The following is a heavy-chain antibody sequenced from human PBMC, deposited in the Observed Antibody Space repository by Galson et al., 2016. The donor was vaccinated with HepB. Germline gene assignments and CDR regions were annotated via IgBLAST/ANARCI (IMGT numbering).Heavy chain of an antibody. CDR2: ILYDGSDK. J-gene: IGHJ6*02. CDR1: GFTFSSYG. D-gene: IGHD5-12*01. CDR3: AKDRYDYLRGYYYYGMDV. Sequence: SLRLSCAASGFTFSSYGMHWVRQAPGKGLDWVAVILYDGSDKYYADSVKGRFTISSDNSKNTLYLQMNSLRAEDTAVYYCAKDRYDYLRGYYYYGMDVWGQGTTVTISS. V-gene: IGHV3-30*18.